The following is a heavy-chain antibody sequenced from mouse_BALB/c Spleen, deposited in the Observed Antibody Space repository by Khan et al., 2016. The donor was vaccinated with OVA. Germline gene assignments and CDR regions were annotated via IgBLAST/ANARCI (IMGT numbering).Heavy chain of an antibody. Sequence: EVQLQESGPGLVKPSQSLSLTCTVTGYSITSDYAWNWIRQFPGNRLEWMGYITYSGRTSYTPSLKSRISITRDTSKNQFFLPLNSVTIDDTATYYCSGGRAYWGQGTLVTVSA. CDR3: SGGRAY. V-gene: IGHV3-2*02. CDR2: ITYSGRT. J-gene: IGHJ3*01. D-gene: IGHD3-3*01. CDR1: GYSITSDYA.